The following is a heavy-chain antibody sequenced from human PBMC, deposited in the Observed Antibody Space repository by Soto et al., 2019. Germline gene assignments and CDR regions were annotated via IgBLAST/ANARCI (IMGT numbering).Heavy chain of an antibody. V-gene: IGHV4-59*01. J-gene: IGHJ4*02. CDR3: ARRYAGNFDY. CDR2: IYYSGST. Sequence: SETLSLTCTVSGGSISNYYWSWIRQPPGKGLEWIEYIYYSGSTNYNPSLKSRVTISVDTSKNQFSLKLSSVTAADTAVYYCARRYAGNFDYWGQGTLVTVSS. D-gene: IGHD2-8*01. CDR1: GGSISNYY.